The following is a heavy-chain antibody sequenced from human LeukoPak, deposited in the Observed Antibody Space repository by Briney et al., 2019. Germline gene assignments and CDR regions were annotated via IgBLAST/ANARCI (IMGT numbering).Heavy chain of an antibody. V-gene: IGHV4-4*07. D-gene: IGHD1-26*01. CDR3: ARDVSGSYYLLGWFDP. Sequence: SETQSLTCTVSGSSISSYYWSWIRQPAGKGLEWIGRIYTSGSTNYNPSLKSRVTMSVDTPKNQFSLKLSSVTAADTAVYYCARDVSGSYYLLGWFDPWGQGALVTVSS. CDR2: IYTSGST. J-gene: IGHJ5*02. CDR1: GSSISSYY.